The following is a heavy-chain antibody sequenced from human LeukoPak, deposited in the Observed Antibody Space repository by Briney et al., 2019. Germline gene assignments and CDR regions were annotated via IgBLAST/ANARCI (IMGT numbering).Heavy chain of an antibody. CDR2: IYYSGST. D-gene: IGHD6-13*01. J-gene: IGHJ6*02. V-gene: IGHV4-59*01. Sequence: SETLSLTCTVSGGSISSYYWSWLRQPPGKGLEWIGYIYYSGSTNYNPSLKSRVTISVDTSKNQFSLKLSSVTAADTAVYYCARGGPWYGYYYYGMDVWGQGTTVTVSS. CDR3: ARGGPWYGYYYYGMDV. CDR1: GGSISSYY.